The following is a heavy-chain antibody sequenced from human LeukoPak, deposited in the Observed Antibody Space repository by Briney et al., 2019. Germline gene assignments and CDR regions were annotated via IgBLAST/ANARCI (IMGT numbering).Heavy chain of an antibody. D-gene: IGHD2-21*02. CDR1: GFTFSTYW. V-gene: IGHV3-30*18. CDR3: AKDHEPYCGGDCFNGDY. CDR2: ILYDGSNK. Sequence: PGRSLRLSCAASGFTFSTYWVHWVRQAPGKGLEWVAVILYDGSNKYYADSVKGRFTISRDNSKNTLYLQMNSLRAEDTAAYYCAKDHEPYCGGDCFNGDYWGQGTLVTVSA. J-gene: IGHJ4*02.